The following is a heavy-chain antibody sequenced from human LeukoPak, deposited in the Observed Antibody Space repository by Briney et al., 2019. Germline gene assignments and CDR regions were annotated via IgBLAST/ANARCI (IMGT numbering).Heavy chain of an antibody. CDR1: GGSISSYY. Sequence: TSETLSLTCTVSGGSISSYYWSWIRQPPGKGLEWIGYIYDSGSTYYNPSLKSRITISVDTSENRFSLKLSSVTATDTAVYYCARDCSGGSCYGAFDIWGQGTMVTVSS. D-gene: IGHD2-15*01. J-gene: IGHJ3*02. CDR2: IYDSGST. V-gene: IGHV4-59*12. CDR3: ARDCSGGSCYGAFDI.